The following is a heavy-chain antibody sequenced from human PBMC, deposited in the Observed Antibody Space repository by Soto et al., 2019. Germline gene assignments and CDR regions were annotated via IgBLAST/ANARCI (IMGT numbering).Heavy chain of an antibody. J-gene: IGHJ6*02. CDR2: TYYRSKWNN. D-gene: IGHD3-16*01. CDR1: GDSVSSDSAA. CDR3: AGRSSFRGMDV. V-gene: IGHV6-1*01. Sequence: SQTLSLTCAISGDSVSSDSAAWSWIRQSPTRGLEWLGRTYYRSKWNNDYAVYVNSRIAINPDTSKNQFSLQLYSLTPEDTAVYYCAGRSSFRGMDVWGQGTPVTVSS.